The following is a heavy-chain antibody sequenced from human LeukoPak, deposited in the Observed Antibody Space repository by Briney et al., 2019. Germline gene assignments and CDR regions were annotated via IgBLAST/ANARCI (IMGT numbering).Heavy chain of an antibody. D-gene: IGHD3-22*01. CDR2: ISSSSTTI. CDR3: ARSNPYFDTSGPLDC. CDR1: GFTFSSYS. J-gene: IGHJ4*02. V-gene: IGHV3-48*04. Sequence: GGSLRLSCAASGFTFSSYSMNWVRQAPGKGLEWVSYISSSSTTIYYADSVKGRFTISRDNAKNSVLLQMNSLRAEDTAVYYCARSNPYFDTSGPLDCWGQGTLVTVSS.